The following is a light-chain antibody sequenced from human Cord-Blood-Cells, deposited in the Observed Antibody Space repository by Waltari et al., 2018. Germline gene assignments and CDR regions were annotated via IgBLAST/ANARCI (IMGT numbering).Light chain of an antibody. Sequence: SYELTQPSSVPVSPGPTARITCPGDVLAQKSARWFQQKPGQAPVLVIYKDSERPSGIPERFSGSSSGTTVTLTISGAQVEDEADYYCYSAADNNLVFGGGTKLTVL. CDR1: VLAQKS. CDR2: KDS. CDR3: YSAADNNLV. V-gene: IGLV3-27*01. J-gene: IGLJ2*01.